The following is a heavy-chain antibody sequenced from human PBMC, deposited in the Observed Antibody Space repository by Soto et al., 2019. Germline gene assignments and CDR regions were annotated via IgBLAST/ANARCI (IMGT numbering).Heavy chain of an antibody. CDR1: GGSISSSY. Sequence: PSETLSLTCTVSGGSISSSYWTWIRQPPGKGLEWVGSIYYSGTTNYNPSLKSRVTMSVDRSKHQFSLKLPSVTAADTAVYYCARDSSGYYTFDFWGQGTLVTVSS. V-gene: IGHV4-59*12. CDR3: ARDSSGYYTFDF. CDR2: IYYSGTT. D-gene: IGHD3-22*01. J-gene: IGHJ4*02.